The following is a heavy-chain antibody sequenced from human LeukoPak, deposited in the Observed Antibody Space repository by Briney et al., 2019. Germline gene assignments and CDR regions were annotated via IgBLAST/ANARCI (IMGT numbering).Heavy chain of an antibody. D-gene: IGHD6-19*01. Sequence: SGTLSLTCAVSGGSISSSNWWSWVRQPPGKGLEWIGEISHSGSTNYNPSLKSRVTISVDTSKNQFSLKLSSVTAADTAVYYCARVSSGWGYYYYYMDVWGKGTTVTISS. CDR3: ARVSSGWGYYYYYMDV. J-gene: IGHJ6*03. CDR2: ISHSGST. V-gene: IGHV4-4*02. CDR1: GGSISSSNW.